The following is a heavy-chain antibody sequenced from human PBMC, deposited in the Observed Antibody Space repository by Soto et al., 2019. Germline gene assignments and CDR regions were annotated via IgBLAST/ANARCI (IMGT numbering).Heavy chain of an antibody. CDR2: MNTNSGNT. J-gene: IGHJ6*02. V-gene: IGHV1-8*01. CDR3: AREGVRGMDV. CDR1: GYTFTSYD. Sequence: QVQLVQSGAEVKKPGASVKVSCKASGYTFTSYDINWVRQATGQGLEWMGWMNTNSGNTGYAQKFQGRVTMTRHTSISTAYMELSSLRSEDRALYYGAREGVRGMDVWGQGTTVTVYS. D-gene: IGHD3-16*01.